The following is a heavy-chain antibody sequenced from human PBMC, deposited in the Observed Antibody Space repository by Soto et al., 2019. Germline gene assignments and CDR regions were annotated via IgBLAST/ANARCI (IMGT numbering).Heavy chain of an antibody. V-gene: IGHV3-33*01. CDR1: GFTFSSYG. D-gene: IGHD1-1*01. Sequence: QVQLVESGGGVVQPGRSLRLSCAASGFTFSSYGMHWVRQAPGKGLEWVAVIWYDGSNKYYADSVKGRFTISRDNSKNTLYLQMNSLRVEDTAVYYCARQSLGNIRLRGFDYWGQGTLVTVSS. CDR3: ARQSLGNIRLRGFDY. CDR2: IWYDGSNK. J-gene: IGHJ4*02.